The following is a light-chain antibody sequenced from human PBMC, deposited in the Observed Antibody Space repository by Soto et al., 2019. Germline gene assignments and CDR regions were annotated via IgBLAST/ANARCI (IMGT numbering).Light chain of an antibody. Sequence: EIVLTQSPATLSLSPGERATLSCRASQSVSKSLAWYQQKPGQAPRLLIYTTSNRATGIPARFSGSGSRTDFTLTISGLDPEDFAVYYCQQVNTGPIFTFGPGTKVDIK. CDR1: QSVSKS. V-gene: IGKV3-11*01. J-gene: IGKJ3*01. CDR2: TTS. CDR3: QQVNTGPIFT.